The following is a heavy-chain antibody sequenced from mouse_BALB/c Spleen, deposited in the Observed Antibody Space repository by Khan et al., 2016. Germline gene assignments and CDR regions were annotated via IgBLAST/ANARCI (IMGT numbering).Heavy chain of an antibody. CDR1: DFTFSTYG. J-gene: IGHJ3*01. D-gene: IGHD4-1*01. CDR2: INNNGGST. Sequence: EVELVESGGDLVQPGGSLKLSCAASDFTFSTYGMSWVRQTPDKRLELVATINNNGGSTYYLDSVKGRFTISRDNAENTLYLQMSSLNSEDTAMYYCARLGPWFADWGQGTLVTVSA. V-gene: IGHV5-6-3*01. CDR3: ARLGPWFAD.